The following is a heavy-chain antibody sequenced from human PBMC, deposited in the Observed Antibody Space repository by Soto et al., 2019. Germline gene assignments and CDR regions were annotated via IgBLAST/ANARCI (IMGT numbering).Heavy chain of an antibody. J-gene: IGHJ4*02. D-gene: IGHD1-26*01. CDR2: IKSKTDGGTT. V-gene: IGHV3-15*01. Sequence: EVQLVESGGGLVKPGGSLRVSCAASGFTFSDAWRSWVRQAPGKGLEWVGRIKSKTDGGTTDYAAPAQGRFSISRDDSKNTLYLQMNSLKTEDTAVYYCTGARGDYWGQGTLVTVSS. CDR3: TGARGDY. CDR1: GFTFSDAW.